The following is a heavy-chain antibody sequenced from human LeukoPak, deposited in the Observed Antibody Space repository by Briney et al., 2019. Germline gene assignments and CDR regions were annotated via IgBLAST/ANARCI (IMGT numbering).Heavy chain of an antibody. J-gene: IGHJ4*02. V-gene: IGHV4-39*01. Sequence: SETLSLTCTVSGGSISSSYYYWGWIRQPPGKGLEWIGSIFYSGSTYYNPSLKSRVTISLDTSKNQFSLRLSSATAADTAVYYCARHSAVTTFIFDYWGQGTLVTVSS. CDR2: IFYSGST. CDR3: ARHSAVTTFIFDY. CDR1: GGSISSSYYY. D-gene: IGHD4-17*01.